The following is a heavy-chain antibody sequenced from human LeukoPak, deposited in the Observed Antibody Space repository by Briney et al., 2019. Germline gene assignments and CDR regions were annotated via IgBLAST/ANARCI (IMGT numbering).Heavy chain of an antibody. V-gene: IGHV3-30*02. CDR1: GFTFSTYG. CDR2: IRYDGSNK. D-gene: IGHD3-9*01. J-gene: IGHJ5*02. Sequence: GGSLRLSCAASGFTFSTYGMHWVRQAPGKGLEWVAFIRYDGSNKYYADSVKGRFTISRDNSKNTLYLQMNSLRAEDTAVYYSAKEEVYDILTGYYSNWFDPWGQGTLVTVSS. CDR3: AKEEVYDILTGYYSNWFDP.